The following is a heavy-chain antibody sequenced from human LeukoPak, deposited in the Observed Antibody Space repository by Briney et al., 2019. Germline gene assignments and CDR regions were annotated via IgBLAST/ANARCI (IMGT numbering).Heavy chain of an antibody. CDR3: RTLVGPTFP. J-gene: IGHJ5*02. CDR1: GFTFNNAW. D-gene: IGHD1-26*01. CDR2: IKSKTDGGTT. Sequence: GGSLRLSCAASGFTFNNAWMSCVRQAPGKGLEWVGRIKSKTDGGTTDYAAPVKGRVTISRDDSKNTLYLQMNSLKTEDTAVYYCRTLVGPTFPWGQGTLVTVSS. V-gene: IGHV3-15*01.